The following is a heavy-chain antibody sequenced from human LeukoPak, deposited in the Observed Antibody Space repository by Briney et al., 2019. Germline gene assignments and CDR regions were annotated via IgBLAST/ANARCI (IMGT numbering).Heavy chain of an antibody. CDR1: GYTFTSYG. J-gene: IGHJ4*02. D-gene: IGHD1-26*01. V-gene: IGHV1-18*01. CDR2: ISAYNGNT. Sequence: ASVKVSCKASGYTFTSYGISWVRQAPGQGLEWMGWISAYNGNTNYAQKLQGRVTMTTDTSTSTAYMELRSLRSDDTAVYYCAREVIVGAIGQYYFDYWGQGTLVTVSS. CDR3: AREVIVGAIGQYYFDY.